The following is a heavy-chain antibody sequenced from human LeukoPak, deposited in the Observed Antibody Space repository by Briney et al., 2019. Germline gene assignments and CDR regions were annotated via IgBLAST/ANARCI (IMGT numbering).Heavy chain of an antibody. CDR2: INPNSGGT. D-gene: IGHD2-15*01. CDR1: GYTFTGYY. CDR3: ARDRGADIVVVVAATRENNWFDP. V-gene: IGHV1-2*02. Sequence: ASVKVSCKASGYTFTGYYMHWVRQAPGQGLEWIGWINPNSGGTNYAQKFQGRVTMTRDTSISTAYMELSRLRSDDTAVYYCARDRGADIVVVVAATRENNWFDPWGQGTLVTVSS. J-gene: IGHJ5*02.